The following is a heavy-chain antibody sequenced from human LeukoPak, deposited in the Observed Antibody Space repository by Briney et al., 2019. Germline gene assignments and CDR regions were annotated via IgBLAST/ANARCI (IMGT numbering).Heavy chain of an antibody. D-gene: IGHD2-15*01. Sequence: PSETLSLTCSVSGDSLGIYKWSWIRQPPGKGLEWIAHISSSGSAIYNPSLMSRVSMSVDTSKNQFSLRLTSVTAADTAVCYCAREWSGFDFWGQGTTVTVSS. CDR2: ISSSGSA. V-gene: IGHV4-59*01. J-gene: IGHJ3*01. CDR1: GDSLGIYK. CDR3: AREWSGFDF.